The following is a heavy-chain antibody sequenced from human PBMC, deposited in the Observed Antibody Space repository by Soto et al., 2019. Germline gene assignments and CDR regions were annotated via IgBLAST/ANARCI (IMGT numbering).Heavy chain of an antibody. Sequence: SVKVSCKASGGSFSNHAVSWVRQAPGQGPEWMGGIIPISGTTNYAQKFQDRVTITADESMTTAYMELSSLRSEDSAVYYCARGPDRSGFYLFDYWGQGTLVTVSS. CDR2: IIPISGTT. J-gene: IGHJ4*02. CDR1: GGSFSNHA. V-gene: IGHV1-69*13. CDR3: ARGPDRSGFYLFDY. D-gene: IGHD3-22*01.